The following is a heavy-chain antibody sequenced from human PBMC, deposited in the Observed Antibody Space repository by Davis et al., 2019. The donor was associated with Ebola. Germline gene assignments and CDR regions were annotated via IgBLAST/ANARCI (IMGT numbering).Heavy chain of an antibody. CDR2: IYHTGRV. CDR3: ARVLGVILAFNI. D-gene: IGHD3-10*01. Sequence: PSETLSLTCSVSGGSFSSYYWSWIRQTPGKGLEWIGYIYHTGRVNYNPSLKSRVTMSLDTSKNQFSLNLSSVTAADTAVHYCARVLGVILAFNIWGQGTMVTVSS. V-gene: IGHV4-59*01. CDR1: GGSFSSYY. J-gene: IGHJ3*02.